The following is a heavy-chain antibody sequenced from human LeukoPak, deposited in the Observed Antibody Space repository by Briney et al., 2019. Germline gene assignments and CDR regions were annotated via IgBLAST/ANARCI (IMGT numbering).Heavy chain of an antibody. CDR3: AKAPVTTCSGAYCYPFDY. Sequence: PGGSLRLSCAASGFTFSSSWMHWVRQAPGKGLVWVSRINSDGSSTSYADSVKGRFAIFRDNAKNTLYLQMNSLRAEDTAVYYCAKAPVTTCSGAYCYPFDYWSQGTLVTVSS. CDR2: INSDGSST. D-gene: IGHD2-15*01. V-gene: IGHV3-74*01. CDR1: GFTFSSSW. J-gene: IGHJ4*02.